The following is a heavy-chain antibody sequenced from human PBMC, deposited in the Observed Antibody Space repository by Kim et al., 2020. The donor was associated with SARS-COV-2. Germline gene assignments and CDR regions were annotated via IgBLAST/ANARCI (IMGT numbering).Heavy chain of an antibody. Sequence: SETLSLTCAVSGGSISSSNWWSWVRQPPGKGLEWIGEIYHSGSTNYNPSLKSRVTISVDKSKNQFSLKLSSVTAADTAVYYCARDPAYGDYETDAFDIWGQGTMVTVSS. CDR1: GGSISSSNW. CDR2: IYHSGST. CDR3: ARDPAYGDYETDAFDI. D-gene: IGHD4-17*01. V-gene: IGHV4-4*02. J-gene: IGHJ3*02.